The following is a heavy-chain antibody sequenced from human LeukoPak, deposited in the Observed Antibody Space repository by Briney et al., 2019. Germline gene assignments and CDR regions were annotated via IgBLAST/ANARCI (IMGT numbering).Heavy chain of an antibody. Sequence: GGSLRLSCAASGFTFSSYGMHWVRQAPGKGLEWVAFIRYDGSNKYYADSVKGRFTISRDNSKNTLYLQMNSLRAEDTAVYYCAKDRYCSGGSCYSNAFDIWGQGTMVTVSS. D-gene: IGHD2-15*01. CDR2: IRYDGSNK. V-gene: IGHV3-30*02. J-gene: IGHJ3*02. CDR3: AKDRYCSGGSCYSNAFDI. CDR1: GFTFSSYG.